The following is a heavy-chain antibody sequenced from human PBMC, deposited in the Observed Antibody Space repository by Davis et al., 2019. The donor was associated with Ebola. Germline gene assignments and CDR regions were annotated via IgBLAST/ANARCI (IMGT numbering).Heavy chain of an antibody. CDR2: TSYDGNNA. J-gene: IGHJ6*02. V-gene: IGHV3-30-3*01. Sequence: PGGSLRLSCAASGFTFSRYAMGWVRQAPGKGLEWVAITSYDGNNALYSDSVKGRFTISRDNSKDTMFLQMNSLRAEDTAVYYCARDYNSGSYRSYYGMDVWGQGTTVTVSS. CDR3: ARDYNSGSYRSYYGMDV. D-gene: IGHD3-10*01. CDR1: GFTFSRYA.